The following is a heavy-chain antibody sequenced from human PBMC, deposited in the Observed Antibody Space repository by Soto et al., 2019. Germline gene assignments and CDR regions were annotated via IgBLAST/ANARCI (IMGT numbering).Heavy chain of an antibody. V-gene: IGHV1-2*02. CDR3: ARVWATRTQRFDY. J-gene: IGHJ4*02. CDR1: GYTFTGYY. D-gene: IGHD1-1*01. Sequence: ASVKVSCKASGYTFTGYYMHWVRQAPGQGLEWMGWINPNSGGTNYAQKFQGRVTMTRDTSISTAYMELSRLRSDDTAVYYCARVWATRTQRFDYWGQGTLVTSPQ. CDR2: INPNSGGT.